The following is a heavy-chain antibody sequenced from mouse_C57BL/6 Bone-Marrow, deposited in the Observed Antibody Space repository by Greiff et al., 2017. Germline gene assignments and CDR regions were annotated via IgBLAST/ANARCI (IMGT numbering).Heavy chain of an antibody. D-gene: IGHD2-4*01. V-gene: IGHV1-39*01. CDR1: GYSFTDYN. CDR2: INPNYGTT. CDR3: ARGYDYDYAMDY. Sequence: VQLQQSGPELVKPGASVKISCKASGYSFTDYNMNWVKQSNGKSLEWIGVINPNYGTTRYNQKFKGKATWTVDQSSSTAYMPLNSLKSEDSAVYYCARGYDYDYAMDYWGQGTSVTVSS. J-gene: IGHJ4*01.